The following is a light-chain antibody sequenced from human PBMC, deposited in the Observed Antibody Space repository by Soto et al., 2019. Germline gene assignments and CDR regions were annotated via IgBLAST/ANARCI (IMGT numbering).Light chain of an antibody. Sequence: DVQVTQSPSFVSASVGDRVTITCRASQGIGTWLAWYQQKPGQAPNLLIYGATNLQDGVPSRFSGSGLGTHVTLTIFSLQPEDSASYYCQQTNSFPITFGPGTRLEI. CDR2: GAT. CDR3: QQTNSFPIT. V-gene: IGKV1D-12*01. J-gene: IGKJ5*01. CDR1: QGIGTW.